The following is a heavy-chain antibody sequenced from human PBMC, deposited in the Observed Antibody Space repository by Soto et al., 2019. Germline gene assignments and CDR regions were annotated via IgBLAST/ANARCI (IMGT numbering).Heavy chain of an antibody. Sequence: KSSETLSLTCTVSGGSINNYYWSWIRQPPGKGLECIGYIYYSGSTNYNPSLKSRVTISVDTSKNQFSLMLNSVTAVDTAVYYCARSPGIYFDYWGQGTLVTVSS. CDR3: ARSPGIYFDY. J-gene: IGHJ4*02. CDR1: GGSINNYY. D-gene: IGHD1-26*01. CDR2: IYYSGST. V-gene: IGHV4-59*01.